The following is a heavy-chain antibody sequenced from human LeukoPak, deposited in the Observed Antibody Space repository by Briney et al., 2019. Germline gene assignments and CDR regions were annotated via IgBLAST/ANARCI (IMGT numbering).Heavy chain of an antibody. CDR3: AREGYSHGLFDY. D-gene: IGHD5-18*01. V-gene: IGHV4-30-2*01. CDR1: GGSISSGGYS. J-gene: IGHJ4*02. CDR2: IYHSGST. Sequence: PSETLSLTCAVSGGSISSGGYSWSWIRQPPGKGLEWIGYIYHSGSTYYNPSLKSRVTISVDRSKNQFSLKLSSVTAADTAVYYCAREGYSHGLFDYWGQGTLVTVSS.